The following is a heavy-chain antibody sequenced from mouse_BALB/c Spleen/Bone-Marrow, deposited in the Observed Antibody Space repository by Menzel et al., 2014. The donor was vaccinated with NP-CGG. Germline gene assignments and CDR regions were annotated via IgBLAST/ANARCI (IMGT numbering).Heavy chain of an antibody. D-gene: IGHD1-1*01. Sequence: EVQVVESGTVLARPGASVKMSCKASGYSFTSYWMHWVKERPGQGLEWIGAIYPGNSDTGYNQKFKGKAKLTAVTSASTAYMELSSLTNEDSAVYYCARGLRWCFDVWGAGTTVTVSS. CDR2: IYPGNSDT. V-gene: IGHV1-5*01. CDR3: ARGLRWCFDV. CDR1: GYSFTSYW. J-gene: IGHJ1*01.